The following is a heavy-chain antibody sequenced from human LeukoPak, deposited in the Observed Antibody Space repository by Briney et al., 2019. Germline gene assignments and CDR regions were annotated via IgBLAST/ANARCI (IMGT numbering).Heavy chain of an antibody. J-gene: IGHJ3*02. CDR1: GGSFSGYY. Sequence: SETLSLTCAVYGGSFSGYYWSWIRQPPGKGLEWIGEINHGGSTNYNPSLKSRVTISVDTSKNQFSLKLSSVTAADTAVYYCASWPGAFDIWGQGTMVTVSS. CDR3: ASWPGAFDI. CDR2: INHGGST. V-gene: IGHV4-34*01.